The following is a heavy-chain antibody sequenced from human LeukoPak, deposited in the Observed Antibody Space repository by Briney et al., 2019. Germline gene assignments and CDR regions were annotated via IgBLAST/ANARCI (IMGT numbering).Heavy chain of an antibody. Sequence: GESLKISCKGSGSRFTSYWIGWVRQMPGKGLEWMGIIYPGDSDTRYSPSFQGQVTIPADKSISTAYLQWSSLKASDTAMYYCATAMLIDYYGMDVWGKGTTVTVSS. V-gene: IGHV5-51*01. CDR2: IYPGDSDT. D-gene: IGHD2-8*01. CDR1: GSRFTSYW. CDR3: ATAMLIDYYGMDV. J-gene: IGHJ6*04.